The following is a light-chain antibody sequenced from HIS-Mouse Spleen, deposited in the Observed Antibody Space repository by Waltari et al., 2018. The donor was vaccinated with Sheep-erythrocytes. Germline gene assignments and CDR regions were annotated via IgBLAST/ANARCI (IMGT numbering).Light chain of an antibody. CDR1: SRDVGGYNY. J-gene: IGLJ1*01. CDR2: DVS. V-gene: IGLV2-11*01. Sequence: QSALTQPRSVSGSPGQSVTISCTGTSRDVGGYNYVSCYQQHPGNAPKLMIYDVSKRPSGGPMRFSGSKSGNAASLTISGLQAEDEADYYCCSYAGSYNHVFATGTKVTVL. CDR3: CSYAGSYNHV.